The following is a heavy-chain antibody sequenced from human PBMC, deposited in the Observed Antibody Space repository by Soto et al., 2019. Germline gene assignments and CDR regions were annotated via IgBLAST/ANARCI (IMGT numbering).Heavy chain of an antibody. V-gene: IGHV4-34*01. CDR3: ARGTKNIVVVPAANGALDY. CDR1: GGSFSGYY. J-gene: IGHJ4*02. Sequence: SETLSLTCAVYGGSFSGYYWSWIRQPPGKGLEWIGEINHSGSTNYNPSLKSRVTISVDTSKNQFSLKLSSVTAADTAVYYCARGTKNIVVVPAANGALDYWGQGTLVTVS. CDR2: INHSGST. D-gene: IGHD2-2*01.